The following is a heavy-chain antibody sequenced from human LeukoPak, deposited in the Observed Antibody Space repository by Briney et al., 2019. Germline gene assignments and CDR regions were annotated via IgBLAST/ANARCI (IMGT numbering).Heavy chain of an antibody. CDR1: GYTFTSYD. Sequence: ASVKVSCKASGYTFTSYDINWVRQAPGQGLEWMGIINPSGGSTSYAQKFQGRVTMTRDTSTSTVYMELSSLRSEDTAVYYCARDRAASYDFWSGSVGHFDYWGQGTLVTVSS. D-gene: IGHD3-3*01. CDR3: ARDRAASYDFWSGSVGHFDY. CDR2: INPSGGST. V-gene: IGHV1-46*01. J-gene: IGHJ4*02.